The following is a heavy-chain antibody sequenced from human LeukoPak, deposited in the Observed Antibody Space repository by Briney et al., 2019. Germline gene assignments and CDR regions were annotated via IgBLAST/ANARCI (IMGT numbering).Heavy chain of an antibody. V-gene: IGHV4-34*01. Sequence: PSETLSLTCAVYGGSFSGYYWSWIRQPPGKGLEWIGETNHSGSTNYNPSLKSRVTISVDTSKNQFSLKLSSVTAADTAVYYCARGSCSSTSCYEADYYYMDVWGKGTTVTVSS. D-gene: IGHD2-2*01. J-gene: IGHJ6*03. CDR3: ARGSCSSTSCYEADYYYMDV. CDR2: TNHSGST. CDR1: GGSFSGYY.